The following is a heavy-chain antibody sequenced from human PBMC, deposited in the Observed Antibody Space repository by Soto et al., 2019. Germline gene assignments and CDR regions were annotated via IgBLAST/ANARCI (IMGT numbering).Heavy chain of an antibody. CDR2: IDPSDSYA. V-gene: IGHV5-10-1*01. J-gene: IGHJ4*02. D-gene: IGHD4-4*01. CDR1: GYSFTSYW. Sequence: GESLKISCKGSGYSFTSYWISWVRQMPGKGLEWMGRIDPSDSYANYSPSFQGHVTISADKSISTAYLQWSSLKASDTAMYYCARLPDYSNDLDYWGQGTLVTVSS. CDR3: ARLPDYSNDLDY.